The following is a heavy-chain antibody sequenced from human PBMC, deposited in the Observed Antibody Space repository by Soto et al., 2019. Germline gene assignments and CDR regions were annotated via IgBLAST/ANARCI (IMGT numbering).Heavy chain of an antibody. CDR1: SGSISSSNW. J-gene: IGHJ5*02. Sequence: SETLSLTCAVSSGSISSSNWWSWVRQPPGKGLEWIGEIYHSGSTNYNPSLKSRVTISVDKSKNQFSLKLSSVTAADTAVYYCARAGSSWLEINWFDPWGQRTPVTVSS. V-gene: IGHV4-4*02. CDR2: IYHSGST. D-gene: IGHD5-12*01. CDR3: ARAGSSWLEINWFDP.